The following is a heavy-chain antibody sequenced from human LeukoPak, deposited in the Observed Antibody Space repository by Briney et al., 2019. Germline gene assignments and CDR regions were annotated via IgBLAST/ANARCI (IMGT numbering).Heavy chain of an antibody. Sequence: ASVKVSCKVSGYTLTELSMHWVRQAPGNGLEWMGGFDPEDGETNYAQKFQGRVTMTEETSTDTAYMELSSLRSEDTAVYYCATAGLVGATHYYYGMDVWGQGTTVTVSS. CDR3: ATAGLVGATHYYYGMDV. D-gene: IGHD1-26*01. J-gene: IGHJ6*02. CDR2: FDPEDGET. CDR1: GYTLTELS. V-gene: IGHV1-24*01.